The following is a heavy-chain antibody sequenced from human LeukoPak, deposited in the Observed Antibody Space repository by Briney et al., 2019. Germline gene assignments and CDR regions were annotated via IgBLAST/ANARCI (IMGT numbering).Heavy chain of an antibody. CDR1: GGSISSYY. D-gene: IGHD3-10*01. V-gene: IGHV4-59*12. CDR2: VYYSGTT. CDR3: ARDRLLWFGDLDY. J-gene: IGHJ4*02. Sequence: SETLSLTCTVSGGSISSYYWSWIRQPPGKGLEWIGYVYYSGTTNYNPSLKSRVTISGDTSKNQFSLKLSSVTAADTAVYYCARDRLLWFGDLDYWGQGTLVTVSS.